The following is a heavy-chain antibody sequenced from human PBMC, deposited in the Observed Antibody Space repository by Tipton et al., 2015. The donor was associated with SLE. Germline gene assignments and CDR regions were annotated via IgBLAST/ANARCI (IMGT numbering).Heavy chain of an antibody. Sequence: TLSLTCAVYGGSFSGYYWSWIRQPPGKGLEWIGYIYYSGSTNYNPSLKSRVTISVDTSKNQFSLKLSSVTAADTAVYYCARESKTYYYDSSGHWGQGTLVTVSS. D-gene: IGHD3-22*01. CDR2: IYYSGST. V-gene: IGHV4-34*11. CDR3: ARESKTYYYDSSGH. J-gene: IGHJ4*02. CDR1: GGSFSGYY.